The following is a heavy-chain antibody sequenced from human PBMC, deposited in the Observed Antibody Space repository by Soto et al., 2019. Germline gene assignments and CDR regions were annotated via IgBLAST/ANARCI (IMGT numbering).Heavy chain of an antibody. Sequence: QVQLVQSGAEVKKPGASVKVACKASGYTFTSHYIHWVRQAPGQGLEWMGIINPSGGSASFAQKFQGRVAMTRDTSTGTVYMEVSRLRAEDTAVYYGARDHPGFYPSYGMCVWGQGTTCTVSS. V-gene: IGHV1-46*03. CDR3: ARDHPGFYPSYGMCV. J-gene: IGHJ6*02. D-gene: IGHD3-9*01. CDR1: GYTFTSHY. CDR2: INPSGGSA.